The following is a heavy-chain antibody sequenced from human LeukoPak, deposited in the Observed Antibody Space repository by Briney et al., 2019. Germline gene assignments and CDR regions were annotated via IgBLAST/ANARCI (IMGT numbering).Heavy chain of an antibody. D-gene: IGHD2-15*01. Sequence: PSETLSLTCTVSGGSISSYYWSWIRQPPGKGLEWIGYIYYSGSTNYNPSLKSRVTISVDTSKNQFSLKLSSVTAADTAVYYCARQLVVAATKGWFDPWGQGTLVTVSS. J-gene: IGHJ5*02. CDR3: ARQLVVAATKGWFDP. V-gene: IGHV4-59*12. CDR1: GGSISSYY. CDR2: IYYSGST.